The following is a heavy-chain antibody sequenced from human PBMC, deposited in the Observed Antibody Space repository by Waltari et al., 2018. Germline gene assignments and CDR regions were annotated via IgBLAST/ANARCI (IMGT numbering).Heavy chain of an antibody. CDR3: ARGPYYDNSAYYIF. Sequence: QVQLQQWGAGLLKPTETLSLTCAVYGGSLSGYYWSWIRQPPGKGLEWIGEINDTGSTNYNPSLKSLVTISVDTSKNQFSLKLSSVTAADTAVYYCARGPYYDNSAYYIFWGQGTLVTVSS. V-gene: IGHV4-34*01. CDR1: GGSLSGYY. CDR2: INDTGST. D-gene: IGHD3-22*01. J-gene: IGHJ4*02.